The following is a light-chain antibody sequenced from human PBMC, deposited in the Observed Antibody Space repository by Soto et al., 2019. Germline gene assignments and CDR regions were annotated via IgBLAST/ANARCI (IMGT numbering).Light chain of an antibody. Sequence: QSVLTQPPSASGTPGQRVTISCTGSSSNIGAGYDIYWYQQLPGTAPKLLVYGNNNRPSGVPDRFSGSKSGTSASLAITGLQSQDEADYYCQSYDSSLSGYVFGIGTRVTVL. V-gene: IGLV1-40*01. CDR2: GNN. CDR3: QSYDSSLSGYV. CDR1: SSNIGAGYD. J-gene: IGLJ1*01.